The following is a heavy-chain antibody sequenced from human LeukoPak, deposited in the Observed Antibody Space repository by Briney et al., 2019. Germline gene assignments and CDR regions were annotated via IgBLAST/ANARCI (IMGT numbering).Heavy chain of an antibody. CDR3: ARASGSSGWYGLFDY. D-gene: IGHD6-19*01. CDR2: INRDGSST. V-gene: IGHV3-74*01. CDR1: GFTFSSYW. Sequence: GGSLRLSCAASGFTFSSYWMHWVRQAPGKGLVGVSRINRDGSSTSYADSAKGRFTISRDNAKNTLYLQMNSLRAEDTAVYYCARASGSSGWYGLFDYWGQGTLVTVSS. J-gene: IGHJ4*02.